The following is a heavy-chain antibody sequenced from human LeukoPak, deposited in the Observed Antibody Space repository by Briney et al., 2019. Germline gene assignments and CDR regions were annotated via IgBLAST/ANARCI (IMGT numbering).Heavy chain of an antibody. V-gene: IGHV4-38-2*02. CDR3: ARDLRPPIDCSSTSYPHYYYYYMDV. D-gene: IGHD2-2*01. CDR1: GYSISSNYY. CDR2: IYHSGST. J-gene: IGHJ6*03. Sequence: SSETLSLTCTVSGYSISSNYYWGWIRQPPGKGLEWIGSIYHSGSTYYNPSLKSRVTMSVDTSKNQFSLKLSSVTAADTAVYYCARDLRPPIDCSSTSYPHYYYYYMDVWGKGTTVTISS.